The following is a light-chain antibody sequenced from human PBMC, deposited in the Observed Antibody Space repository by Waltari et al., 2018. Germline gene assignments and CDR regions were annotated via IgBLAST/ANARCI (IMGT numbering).Light chain of an antibody. CDR1: SANIGSSN. Sequence: SVLTQPSSAPGTRGQRVTISCNGSSANIGSSNVYGYQQCPGPAPKLLIFKNNQRPSGVPDRFSDSKSGTSASLAITGLRSEDEADYYCAAWDDSLSGLVLGGGTKVTVL. CDR3: AAWDDSLSGLV. CDR2: KNN. V-gene: IGLV1-47*01. J-gene: IGLJ3*02.